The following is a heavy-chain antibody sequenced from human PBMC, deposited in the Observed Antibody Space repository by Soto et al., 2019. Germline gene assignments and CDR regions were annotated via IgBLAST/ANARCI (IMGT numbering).Heavy chain of an antibody. CDR2: INHSGST. J-gene: IGHJ4*02. CDR1: GGSFSGYY. Sequence: QVQLQQWGAGLLKPSETLSLTCAVYGGSFSGYYWSWIRQPPGKGLEWIGEINHSGSTNYNPSLKSRVTISVDTYKNQSSLKLSSVTAADTAVYYCARCRRSGGSFKLSGLVDYWGQGTLVTVSS. D-gene: IGHD2-15*01. V-gene: IGHV4-34*01. CDR3: ARCRRSGGSFKLSGLVDY.